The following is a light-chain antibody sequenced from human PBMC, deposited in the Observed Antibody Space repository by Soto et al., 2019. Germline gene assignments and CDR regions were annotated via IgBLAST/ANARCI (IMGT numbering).Light chain of an antibody. CDR2: DAS. Sequence: DIQRTQSPSTLSASVGDRVTITCRASQDISNWLACYQQKPCQAPKLLIYDASNLEGMVPSSFSGSGSRTNFTLTFNSVQPADSSNYYCQHYNSYVVTLGQGTNVEIK. CDR1: QDISNW. V-gene: IGKV1-5*01. J-gene: IGKJ1*01. CDR3: QHYNSYVVT.